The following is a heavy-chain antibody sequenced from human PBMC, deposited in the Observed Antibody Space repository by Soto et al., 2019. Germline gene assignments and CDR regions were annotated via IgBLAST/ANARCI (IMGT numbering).Heavy chain of an antibody. CDR1: GGSISSYY. Sequence: PSETLSLTCTVSGGSISSYYWSWIRQPPGKGLEWIGYIYYSGSTNYNPSLKRRVTISVDTSKNQFSLKLSSVTAADTAVDYCARGIAARLQFDYWGQGTLVTVSS. D-gene: IGHD6-6*01. V-gene: IGHV4-59*01. CDR2: IYYSGST. CDR3: ARGIAARLQFDY. J-gene: IGHJ4*02.